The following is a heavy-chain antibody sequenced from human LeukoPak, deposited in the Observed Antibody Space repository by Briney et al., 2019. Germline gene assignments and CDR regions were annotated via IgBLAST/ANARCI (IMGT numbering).Heavy chain of an antibody. J-gene: IGHJ5*02. CDR3: ARSIGILRNWFDP. CDR1: GGTFSSYA. CDR2: IIPIFGTA. V-gene: IGHV1-69*05. D-gene: IGHD3-3*02. Sequence: SVKVSCKASGGTFSSYAISWVRQAPGQGLEWMGGIIPIFGTANYARKFQGRVTITTDESTSTAYMELSSLRSEDTAVYYCARSIGILRNWFDPWGQGTLVTVSS.